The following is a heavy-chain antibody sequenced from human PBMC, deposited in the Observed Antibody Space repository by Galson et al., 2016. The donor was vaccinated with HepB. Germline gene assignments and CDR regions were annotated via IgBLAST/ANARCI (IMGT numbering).Heavy chain of an antibody. CDR2: ISHDGTNI. V-gene: IGHV3-30-3*01. J-gene: IGHJ4*02. Sequence: SLRLSCAASGFTFNSHSLHWARQAPGKGLEWVAVISHDGTNIYYADSVRGRFTISRDNSNNTLSLQMNSLRPEDTAVYHCARDEGGYNGDGSYYFDFWGQGTLVTVSS. CDR1: GFTFNSHS. D-gene: IGHD5-12*01. CDR3: ARDEGGYNGDGSYYFDF.